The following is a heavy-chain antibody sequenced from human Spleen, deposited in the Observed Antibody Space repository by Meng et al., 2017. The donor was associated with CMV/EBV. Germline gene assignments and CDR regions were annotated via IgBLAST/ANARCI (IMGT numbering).Heavy chain of an antibody. Sequence: GESLKISCAASGFTFSIYAMHWVRQATGKGLEWVAVIWYDGSNKYYADSVKGRFTISRDNSKNTLYLQMNSLRVEDTAVYYCARGDIWYSGSYYDSFDYWGQGTLVTVSS. CDR2: IWYDGSNK. CDR1: GFTFSIYA. J-gene: IGHJ4*02. CDR3: ARGDIWYSGSYYDSFDY. D-gene: IGHD1-26*01. V-gene: IGHV3-33*08.